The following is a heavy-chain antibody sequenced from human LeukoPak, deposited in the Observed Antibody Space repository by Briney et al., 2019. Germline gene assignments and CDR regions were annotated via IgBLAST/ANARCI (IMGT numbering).Heavy chain of an antibody. D-gene: IGHD1-26*01. Sequence: PGGSLRPSCAASGFTFSSYWMHWVRQAPGKGLVWVSRINSDGSSTSYADSVKGRFTISRDNSKNTLYLQMNSLRAEDTAVYYCARDRGVGSLGLRYWGQGTLVTVSS. CDR1: GFTFSSYW. CDR3: ARDRGVGSLGLRY. CDR2: INSDGSST. V-gene: IGHV3-74*01. J-gene: IGHJ4*02.